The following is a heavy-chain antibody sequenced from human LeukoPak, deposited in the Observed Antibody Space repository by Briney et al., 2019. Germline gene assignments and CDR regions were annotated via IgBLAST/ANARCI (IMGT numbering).Heavy chain of an antibody. CDR1: GFTFTTYA. Sequence: GGSLRLSCAASGFTFTTYAMSWVRQAPGKGLEWVSGISGSGGSTYYADSVKGRFTIPRDNSKNTLYLQMNSLRAEDTAVYYCAKTRYDFWSGLNWFDPWGQGTLVTVSS. CDR3: AKTRYDFWSGLNWFDP. V-gene: IGHV3-23*01. D-gene: IGHD3-3*01. J-gene: IGHJ5*02. CDR2: ISGSGGST.